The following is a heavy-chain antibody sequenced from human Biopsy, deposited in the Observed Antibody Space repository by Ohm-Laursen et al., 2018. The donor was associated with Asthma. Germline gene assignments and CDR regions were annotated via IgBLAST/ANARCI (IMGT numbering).Heavy chain of an antibody. J-gene: IGHJ4*02. D-gene: IGHD4-17*01. Sequence: SSVKVSCNASGGMFGNYAISWVRQAPGLGLEWMGGISPIFGSSNYAQRFQGRVTITADIFTRTVYMELSGLSSDDTAVYYCASDFPEDYVRYNFQFWGQGTLVTVSS. CDR1: GGMFGNYA. V-gene: IGHV1-69*06. CDR2: ISPIFGSS. CDR3: ASDFPEDYVRYNFQF.